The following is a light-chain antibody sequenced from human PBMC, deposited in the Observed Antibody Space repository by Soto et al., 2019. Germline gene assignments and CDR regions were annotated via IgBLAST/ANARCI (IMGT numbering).Light chain of an antibody. CDR3: QAWDRSTVV. J-gene: IGLJ2*01. CDR2: RDN. V-gene: IGLV3-1*01. Sequence: SYELTQPPSVSVSPGQTASITCSGDKLGDKYACWYQQKPGQSPVLVIYRDNKRPSGIPERFSGSNSGNTATLTISGTQAMDEADYSCQAWDRSTVVFGGGTKVTVL. CDR1: KLGDKY.